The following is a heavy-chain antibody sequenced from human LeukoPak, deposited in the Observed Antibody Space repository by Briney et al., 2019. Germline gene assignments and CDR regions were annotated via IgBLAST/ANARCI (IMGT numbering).Heavy chain of an antibody. CDR2: IKYDSSTI. D-gene: IGHD5-24*01. J-gene: IGHJ3*02. CDR1: GFAFNIYS. Sequence: RGSLRLSCVASGFAFNIYSMNWVRQAPGKGLEWVSYIKYDSSTIYYGDSVKGRFTISRDNVKNSLYLQVSSLRAEDTAVYYCVRDGREGFDIWGHGTLVIVSS. CDR3: VRDGREGFDI. V-gene: IGHV3-48*04.